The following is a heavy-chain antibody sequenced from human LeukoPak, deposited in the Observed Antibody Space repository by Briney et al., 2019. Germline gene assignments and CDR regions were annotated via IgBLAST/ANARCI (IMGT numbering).Heavy chain of an antibody. CDR1: GYTFTSYD. V-gene: IGHV1-8*01. CDR3: ARVRTGKMYYDFWSGYYGRVYYYYGMDV. CDR2: MNPNSGNT. Sequence: GASVKVSCKASGYTFTSYDINWVRQATGQGLEWMGWMNPNSGNTGYAQKFQGRVTMTRNTSISTAYMELSSLRSEDTAVYYCARVRTGKMYYDFWSGYYGRVYYYYGMDVWGQGTTVTVSS. J-gene: IGHJ6*02. D-gene: IGHD3-3*01.